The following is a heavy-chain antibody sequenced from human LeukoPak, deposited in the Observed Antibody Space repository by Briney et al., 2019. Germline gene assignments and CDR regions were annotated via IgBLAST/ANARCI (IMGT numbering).Heavy chain of an antibody. J-gene: IGHJ4*02. CDR2: INSSSSYT. D-gene: IGHD3-9*01. Sequence: PGGSLRLSCAASGFTISDYYMSWIRQAPGKGLEWVSYINSSSSYTNYADSVKGRFTISRDNAKNSLYLQMNSLRAEDTAVYYCARDRYDILSGYYGVWYFDYWGQGTLVTVSS. CDR3: ARDRYDILSGYYGVWYFDY. V-gene: IGHV3-11*05. CDR1: GFTISDYY.